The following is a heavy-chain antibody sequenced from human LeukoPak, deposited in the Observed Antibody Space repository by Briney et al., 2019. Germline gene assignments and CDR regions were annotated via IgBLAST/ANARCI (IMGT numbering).Heavy chain of an antibody. Sequence: PGGSLRLSCAASGFTFSIYEMNWVRQAPGKGLEWVSYISSSGSTIYYADSVKGRFTISRDNAKNSLYLQMSGLRAEDTAVYYCARDGAMGAGPDHFDFWGQGALVTVSS. V-gene: IGHV3-48*03. D-gene: IGHD3-16*01. CDR1: GFTFSIYE. CDR2: ISSSGSTI. J-gene: IGHJ4*02. CDR3: ARDGAMGAGPDHFDF.